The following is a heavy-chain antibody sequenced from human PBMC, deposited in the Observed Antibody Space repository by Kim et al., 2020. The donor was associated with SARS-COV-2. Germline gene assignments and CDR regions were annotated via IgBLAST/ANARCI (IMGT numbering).Heavy chain of an antibody. D-gene: IGHD3-3*01. J-gene: IGHJ4*02. Sequence: KGRLTISRDNSKNTLYLQMNSLRAEDTAVYYCASSAYYDFWSGYYGYFDYWGQGTLVTVSS. CDR3: ASSAYYDFWSGYYGYFDY. V-gene: IGHV3-23*01.